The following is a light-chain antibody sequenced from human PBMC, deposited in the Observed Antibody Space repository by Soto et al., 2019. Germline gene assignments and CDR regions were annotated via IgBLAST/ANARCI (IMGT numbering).Light chain of an antibody. CDR3: QQYNNWPPYT. Sequence: EIVMTQSPATLSVSAGERATLSCRASQSVNIHLAWYQQKPGQAPRLLIYAASTRVTGIPARFSGSGTETEFTLTISSLQSADFGVYYCQQYNNWPPYTFGQGTKLEIK. CDR1: QSVNIH. J-gene: IGKJ2*01. V-gene: IGKV3-15*01. CDR2: AAS.